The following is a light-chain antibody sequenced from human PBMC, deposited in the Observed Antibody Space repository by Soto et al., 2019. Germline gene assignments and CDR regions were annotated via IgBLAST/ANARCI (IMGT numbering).Light chain of an antibody. CDR2: DVS. CDR3: NSYTSSGTSV. Sequence: QSALTQPASVSGSPGQSITISCTGTSSDVGRYNYVSWYQQHPGKAPKLMVYDVSNRPSGVSNRFSGSKSGNTASLTISGLQAEDEADYYCNSYTSSGTSVFGTGTKLTVL. CDR1: SSDVGRYNY. J-gene: IGLJ1*01. V-gene: IGLV2-14*01.